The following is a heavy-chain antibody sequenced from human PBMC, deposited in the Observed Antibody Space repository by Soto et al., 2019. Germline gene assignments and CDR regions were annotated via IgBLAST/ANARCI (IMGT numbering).Heavy chain of an antibody. Sequence: GGSLRLSCAASGFTVSSNYMSWVRQAPGKGLEWVSVIYSGGSTYYADSVKGRFTISRDNSKNTLYLQMNRLRAEDTAVYYCARDARGYSYGHYYSGMDVGGQWTTVTVSS. V-gene: IGHV3-53*01. CDR3: ARDARGYSYGHYYSGMDV. J-gene: IGHJ6*02. CDR2: IYSGGST. D-gene: IGHD5-18*01. CDR1: GFTVSSNY.